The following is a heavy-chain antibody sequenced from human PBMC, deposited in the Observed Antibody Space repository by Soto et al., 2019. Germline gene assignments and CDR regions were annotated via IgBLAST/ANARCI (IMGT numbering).Heavy chain of an antibody. Sequence: QVPLVQSGAEVKKPGSSVKVSCKASGGTFSSYTISWVRQAPGQGLEWMGRIIPILGIANYAQKFPGRVTITADKSTSTGYMELSSLRSEDTAVYYCAWGWLRYGGYAFDIWGQGTMVTVSS. D-gene: IGHD5-12*01. CDR1: GGTFSSYT. V-gene: IGHV1-69*02. CDR3: AWGWLRYGGYAFDI. J-gene: IGHJ3*02. CDR2: IIPILGIA.